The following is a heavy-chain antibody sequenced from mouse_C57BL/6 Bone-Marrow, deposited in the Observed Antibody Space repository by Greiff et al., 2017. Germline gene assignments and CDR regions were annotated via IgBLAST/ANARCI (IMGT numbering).Heavy chain of an antibody. Sequence: EVKLMESGGGLVKPGGSLKLSCAASGFTFSSYTMSWVRQTPEKRLEWVATISGGGGNTYYPDSVKGRFTISRDNAKNTLYLQMSSLRSEDTALYYCAREYGNYYWGQGTTLTVSS. J-gene: IGHJ2*01. CDR2: ISGGGGNT. V-gene: IGHV5-9*01. CDR3: AREYGNYY. D-gene: IGHD2-10*02. CDR1: GFTFSSYT.